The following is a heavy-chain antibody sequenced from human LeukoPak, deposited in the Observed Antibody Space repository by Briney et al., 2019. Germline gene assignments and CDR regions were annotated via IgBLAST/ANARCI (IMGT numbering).Heavy chain of an antibody. V-gene: IGHV3-23*01. CDR1: GFTFSSYG. CDR3: AKAPRFGSYYSDY. J-gene: IGHJ4*02. CDR2: ISGSGGST. Sequence: GGSLRLSCAASGFTFSSYGMSWVRQAPGKGLEWVSAISGSGGSTYYADSVKGRFTISRDNSKNTLYLQMNSLRAEDTAVYYCAKAPRFGSYYSDYWGQGTLVTVSS. D-gene: IGHD1-26*01.